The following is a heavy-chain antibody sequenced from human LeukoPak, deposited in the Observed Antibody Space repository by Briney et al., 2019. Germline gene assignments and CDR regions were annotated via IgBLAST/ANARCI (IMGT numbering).Heavy chain of an antibody. CDR3: AKDMAYSGGWYGIDY. J-gene: IGHJ4*02. CDR2: ISGDGGST. D-gene: IGHD6-19*01. Sequence: GGSLRLSCEASGFTFDDYAMHWVRQAPGKGLEWVSLISGDGGSTHHADSVKGRFTISRDNSKNSLYLQMNSLRTEDTALYYCAKDMAYSGGWYGIDYWGQGTLVTVSS. CDR1: GFTFDDYA. V-gene: IGHV3-43*02.